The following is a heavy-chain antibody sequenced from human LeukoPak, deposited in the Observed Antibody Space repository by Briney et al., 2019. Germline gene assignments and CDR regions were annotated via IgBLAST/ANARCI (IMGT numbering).Heavy chain of an antibody. CDR3: VRDHDWSFDL. Sequence: GGSLRLSCAVSGFTFSNYAMSWVRQAPGKGLEWVSHINSDTNITPYTASVSGRFTISRDNAKNSLYLHVNSLRDEDTAVYYCVRDHDWSFDLWGQGALVTVSS. CDR2: INSDTNIT. J-gene: IGHJ4*02. D-gene: IGHD1-1*01. CDR1: GFTFSNYA. V-gene: IGHV3-48*02.